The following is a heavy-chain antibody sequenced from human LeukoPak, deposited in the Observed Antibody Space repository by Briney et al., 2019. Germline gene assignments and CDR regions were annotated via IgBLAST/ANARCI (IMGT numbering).Heavy chain of an antibody. V-gene: IGHV1-69*04. CDR1: GGTFSSYA. CDR2: IIPILGIA. J-gene: IGHJ6*02. CDR3: ARAFHYYYYGMDV. Sequence: ASVKVSCKASGGTFSSYAISWVRQAPGQGLEWMGRIIPILGIANYAQEFQGRVTITADKSTSTAYMELSSLRSEDTAVYYCARAFHYYYYGMDVWGQGTTVTVSS.